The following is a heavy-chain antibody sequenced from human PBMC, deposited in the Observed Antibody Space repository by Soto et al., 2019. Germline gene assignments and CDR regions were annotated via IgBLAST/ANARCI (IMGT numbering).Heavy chain of an antibody. Sequence: GASVKVSCKASGYTFTSYAMHWVRQAPGQRLEWMGWINAGNGNTKYSQKFQGRVTITRDTSASTAYMELSSLRSEDTAVYYCARVFRELRYFDYWGQGTLVTVSS. V-gene: IGHV1-3*01. CDR2: INAGNGNT. CDR3: ARVFRELRYFDY. D-gene: IGHD1-7*01. CDR1: GYTFTSYA. J-gene: IGHJ4*02.